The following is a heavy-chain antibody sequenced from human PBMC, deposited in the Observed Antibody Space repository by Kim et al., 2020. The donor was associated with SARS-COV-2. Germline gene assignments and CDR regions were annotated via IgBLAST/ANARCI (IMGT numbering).Heavy chain of an antibody. CDR2: INAGNGNT. J-gene: IGHJ3*02. V-gene: IGHV1-3*01. CDR3: ARDLNYYDSSGYYDDAFDI. D-gene: IGHD3-22*01. Sequence: ASVKVSCKASGYTFTSYAMHWVRQAPGQRLEWMGWINAGNGNTKYSQKFQGRVTITRDTSASTAYMELSSLRSEDTAVYYCARDLNYYDSSGYYDDAFDIWGQGTMVAGSS. CDR1: GYTFTSYA.